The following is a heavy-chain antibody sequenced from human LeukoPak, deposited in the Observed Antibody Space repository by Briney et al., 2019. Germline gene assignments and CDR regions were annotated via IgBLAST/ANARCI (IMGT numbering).Heavy chain of an antibody. V-gene: IGHV3-48*01. D-gene: IGHD5-12*01. Sequence: PGGPLRLSCAASGFTFSSYTMNWVRQAPGKGLEWVSKISSSSSTIYYADSVKGRFTISRDNAKNSLYLQMNSLRAEDTAVYYCARDSPQALAILHAFDIWAHGTMVTVSS. CDR1: GFTFSSYT. J-gene: IGHJ3*02. CDR2: ISSSSSTI. CDR3: ARDSPQALAILHAFDI.